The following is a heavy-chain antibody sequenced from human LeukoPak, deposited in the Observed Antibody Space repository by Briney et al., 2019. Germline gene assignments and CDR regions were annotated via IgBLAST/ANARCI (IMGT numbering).Heavy chain of an antibody. CDR3: ARHIEGRERWLQSSGVCFDY. Sequence: SETLSLTCTFSGGSINIYYWSWLRQPAGKGLEWIGRIYTSGSTNYNPSLKSRVTMSVDTSKNQFSLKLSSVTAADTAVYYCARHIEGRERWLQSSGVCFDYGGQGTLVTVSS. D-gene: IGHD5-24*01. V-gene: IGHV4-4*07. CDR1: GGSINIYY. J-gene: IGHJ4*02. CDR2: IYTSGST.